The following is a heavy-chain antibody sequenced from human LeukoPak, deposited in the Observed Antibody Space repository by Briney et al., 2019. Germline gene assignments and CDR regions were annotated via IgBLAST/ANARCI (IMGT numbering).Heavy chain of an antibody. V-gene: IGHV4-59*01. J-gene: IGHJ6*02. CDR3: ARVPHYDFWSGYSDYYYGMDV. D-gene: IGHD3-3*01. CDR1: GGSISSYY. CDR2: IYYSGST. Sequence: SETLSLTCTVSGGSISSYYWSWIRQPPGKGLEWIGYIYYSGSTNYSPSLKSRVTISVDTSKNQFSLKLSSVTAADTAVYYCARVPHYDFWSGYSDYYYGMDVWGQGTTVTVSS.